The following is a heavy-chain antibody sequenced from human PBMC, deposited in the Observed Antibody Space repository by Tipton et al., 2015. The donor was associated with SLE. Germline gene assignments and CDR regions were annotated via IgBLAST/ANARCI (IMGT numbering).Heavy chain of an antibody. CDR3: ARVRDDFWSGPFDY. D-gene: IGHD3-3*01. V-gene: IGHV1-18*01. J-gene: IGHJ4*02. Sequence: QSGAEVKKPGASVKVSCKASGYTFTTYGITWVRQAPGQGLEWMGWISAYNGNTNYAQKLQGRVTMTTDTSTSTAYMELRSLRSDDTAVYYCARVRDDFWSGPFDYWGQGTLVTVSS. CDR1: GYTFTTYG. CDR2: ISAYNGNT.